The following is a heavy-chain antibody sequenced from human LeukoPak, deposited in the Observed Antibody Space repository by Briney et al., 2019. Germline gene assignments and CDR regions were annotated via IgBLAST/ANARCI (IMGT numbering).Heavy chain of an antibody. CDR3: AREGEVGVHYFDY. Sequence: MRGESLKISCKGSGYSFTSYWIAWVRQMPGKGLEWMGIIYPGDSDTRYSPSFQGQVTFSADKSISTAYLQWSSLKASDTAMYYCAREGEVGVHYFDYWGQGTLVTVSS. J-gene: IGHJ4*02. D-gene: IGHD1-26*01. CDR2: IYPGDSDT. V-gene: IGHV5-51*01. CDR1: GYSFTSYW.